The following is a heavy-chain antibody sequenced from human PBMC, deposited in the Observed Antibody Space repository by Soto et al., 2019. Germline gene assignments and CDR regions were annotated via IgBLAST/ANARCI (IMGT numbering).Heavy chain of an antibody. CDR1: GGSISSNY. Sequence: SETLSLTCTVSGGSISSNYWTWIRQPPGKGLEWIGYVYNSGSTNYNPSLKSRVTISEDTSKSQFSLKVNSMTAADTAVYYCARYRREAVAGYTLDNWGQGILVTVYS. J-gene: IGHJ4*02. CDR2: VYNSGST. V-gene: IGHV4-59*01. CDR3: ARYRREAVAGYTLDN. D-gene: IGHD2-15*01.